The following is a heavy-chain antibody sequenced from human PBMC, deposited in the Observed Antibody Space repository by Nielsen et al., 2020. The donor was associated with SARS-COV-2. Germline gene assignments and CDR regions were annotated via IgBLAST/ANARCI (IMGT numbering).Heavy chain of an antibody. V-gene: IGHV1-46*01. J-gene: IGHJ4*02. CDR3: AREASITIFGVVTDFID. CDR1: GYTFTSYY. Sequence: ASVKVSCKASGYTFTSYYMHWVRRAPGQGLEWMGIINPSGGSTSYAQKFQGRVTMTRDTSTSTVYMELSSLRSEDTAVYYCAREASITIFGVVTDFIDWGQGTLVTVSS. CDR2: INPSGGST. D-gene: IGHD3-3*01.